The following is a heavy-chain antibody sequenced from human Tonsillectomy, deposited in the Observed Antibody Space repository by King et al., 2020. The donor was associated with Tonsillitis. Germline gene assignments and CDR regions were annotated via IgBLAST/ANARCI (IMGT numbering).Heavy chain of an antibody. Sequence: VQLVESGGGVVQPGKSPRLSCVASGFTFSRYAMHWVRQAPGKGLEWVAVISHDGSNKYYADSVKGRFTISRDNSKNTLYLQMNSLRAEDTAVYYCARDDGYCSGGSCLGRSWGQGTLVTVSS. J-gene: IGHJ4*02. V-gene: IGHV3-30-3*01. D-gene: IGHD2-15*01. CDR3: ARDDGYCSGGSCLGRS. CDR2: ISHDGSNK. CDR1: GFTFSRYA.